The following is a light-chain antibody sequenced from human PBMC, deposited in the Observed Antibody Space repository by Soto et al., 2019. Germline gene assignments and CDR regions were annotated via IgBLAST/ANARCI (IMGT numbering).Light chain of an antibody. Sequence: QSALTQPASVSGSPGQSITISCTGTSSDVGGYNYVSWYQQHPGKAPKLMIYEVSNRPSGVSNRFSGSKSGNTASLTISWLQAEDEADYYCNSYTSARTDVFGTGTKLTVL. J-gene: IGLJ1*01. CDR2: EVS. CDR3: NSYTSARTDV. CDR1: SSDVGGYNY. V-gene: IGLV2-14*01.